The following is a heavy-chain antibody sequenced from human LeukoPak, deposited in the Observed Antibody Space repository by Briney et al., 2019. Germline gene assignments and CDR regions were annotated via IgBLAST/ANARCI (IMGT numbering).Heavy chain of an antibody. Sequence: GASVKVSCKAFGYTFTGYFMHWLRQAPGQGLEWMGRINPNTGGTNYAQKFQGRVTMTRDTSISTAYMELSRLRSDDTAVYYCAIAGGGSDAFDIWGQGTMVTVSS. CDR3: AIAGGGSDAFDI. D-gene: IGHD2-15*01. V-gene: IGHV1-2*06. CDR2: INPNTGGT. J-gene: IGHJ3*02. CDR1: GYTFTGYF.